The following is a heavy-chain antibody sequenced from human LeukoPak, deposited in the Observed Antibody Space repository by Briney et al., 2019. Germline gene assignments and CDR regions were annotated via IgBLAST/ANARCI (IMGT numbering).Heavy chain of an antibody. D-gene: IGHD6-13*01. CDR1: GFTFSGFE. CDR2: ISGSGDST. CDR3: AKEGRYSSSWYDYFDY. V-gene: IGHV3-23*01. J-gene: IGHJ4*02. Sequence: GGSLRLSCAASGFTFSGFEMNWVRQAPGKGLEWVSIISGSGDSTYYADSVKGRFTISRDNSKNTLYLQMNSLRAEDTAVYYCAKEGRYSSSWYDYFDYWGQGTLVTVSS.